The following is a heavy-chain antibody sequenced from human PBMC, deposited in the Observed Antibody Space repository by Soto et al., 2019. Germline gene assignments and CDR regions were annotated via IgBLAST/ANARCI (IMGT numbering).Heavy chain of an antibody. Sequence: SVKVSCKASGGTFSSYAISWVRQAPGQGLEWMGGIIPIFGTANYAQKFQGRVTITADKSTSTAYMELSSLRSEDTAVYYCARGIAAAGTSLGLDYWGQGTLGTVSS. D-gene: IGHD6-13*01. J-gene: IGHJ4*02. V-gene: IGHV1-69*06. CDR1: GGTFSSYA. CDR2: IIPIFGTA. CDR3: ARGIAAAGTSLGLDY.